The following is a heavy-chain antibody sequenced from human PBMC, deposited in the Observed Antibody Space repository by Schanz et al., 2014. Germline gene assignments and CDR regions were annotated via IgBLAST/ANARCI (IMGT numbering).Heavy chain of an antibody. CDR1: GFTFSSYA. D-gene: IGHD2-21*02. V-gene: IGHV3-23*04. Sequence: EVQLVASGGGLVQPGGSLRLSCAASGFTFSSYAMSWVRQAPGKGLEWVSAISGSGGSTYYADSVKGRFTISRDNAKNSVYLQMNGLRVEDTAVYYCVRERTNYGGNSYFFDHWGQGTLVTVSS. CDR3: VRERTNYGGNSYFFDH. CDR2: ISGSGGST. J-gene: IGHJ4*02.